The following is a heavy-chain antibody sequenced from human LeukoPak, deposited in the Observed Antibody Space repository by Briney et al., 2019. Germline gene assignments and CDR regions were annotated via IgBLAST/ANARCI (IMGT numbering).Heavy chain of an antibody. V-gene: IGHV4-39*01. D-gene: IGHD5-12*01. J-gene: IGHJ4*02. CDR1: GGSISSSSYY. CDR2: IYYSGST. Sequence: SETLSLTCTDSGGSISSSSYYWGWIRQPPGKGLEWIGSIYYSGSTYYNPSLKSRVTISVDTSKNQFSLKLSSVTAADTAVYYCARHSNGLDIVATIYAPYDYWGQGTLVTVSS. CDR3: ARHSNGLDIVATIYAPYDY.